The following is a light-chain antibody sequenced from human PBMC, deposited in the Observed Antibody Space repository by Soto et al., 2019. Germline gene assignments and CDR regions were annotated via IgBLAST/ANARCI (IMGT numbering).Light chain of an antibody. J-gene: IGLJ2*01. CDR1: SGSIATNY. CDR2: END. CDR3: QSYQNINHAVV. V-gene: IGLV6-57*03. Sequence: NFMLTQPHSVSESPGQTVTITCTRSSGSIATNYVQWYQQRPGSAPTTVIYENDQRPSGVPDRFSGSIDRSSNSASLSISGLKTEDEADYHCQSYQNINHAVVFGGGTKVTVL.